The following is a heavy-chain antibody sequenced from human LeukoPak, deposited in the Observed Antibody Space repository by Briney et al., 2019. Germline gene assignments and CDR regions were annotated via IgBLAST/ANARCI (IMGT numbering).Heavy chain of an antibody. CDR1: GYTVTSYG. V-gene: IGHV1-18*04. CDR2: ISGYNGNT. J-gene: IGHJ6*04. CDR3: ARDRAVAGYYYYYYGMDV. D-gene: IGHD6-19*01. Sequence: GASVKVSCKASGYTVTSYGIIWVRQAPAQGLEWMGWISGYNGNTNYAQKLQGRITMTTDTSTGTAYMELRSLRSDDTAVYYCARDRAVAGYYYYYYGMDVWGKGTTVTVSS.